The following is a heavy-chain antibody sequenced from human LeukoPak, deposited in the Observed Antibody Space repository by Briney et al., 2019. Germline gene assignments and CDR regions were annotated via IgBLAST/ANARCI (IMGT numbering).Heavy chain of an antibody. Sequence: PGGSLRLSCAASGFTVSGNYMGWVRRAPGEGLEWVSFINTGGGTNFADSVEGRFTVSRDNSKNTLFLQMNSLRAEDTAVYYCARVAADSNGWYQFDSWGQGTLVTVSS. CDR1: GFTVSGNY. J-gene: IGHJ4*02. CDR3: ARVAADSNGWYQFDS. D-gene: IGHD6-19*01. V-gene: IGHV3-66*01. CDR2: INTGGGT.